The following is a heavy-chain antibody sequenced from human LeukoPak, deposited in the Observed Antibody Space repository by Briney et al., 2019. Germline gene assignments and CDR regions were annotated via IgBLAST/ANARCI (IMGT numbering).Heavy chain of an antibody. V-gene: IGHV3-20*04. CDR3: ARGSYDYVWGTNDYSYYYYMDV. D-gene: IGHD3-16*01. Sequence: GGSLRLSCAASGFTFDDYGMSGGRQAPGRGVEGGSGINWNGGSTGYADSVKGRFTISRDKAKNSMYLQMNSMRGEHTPLYYCARGSYDYVWGTNDYSYYYYMDVWGKGTTVTVSS. CDR1: GFTFDDYG. J-gene: IGHJ6*03. CDR2: INWNGGST.